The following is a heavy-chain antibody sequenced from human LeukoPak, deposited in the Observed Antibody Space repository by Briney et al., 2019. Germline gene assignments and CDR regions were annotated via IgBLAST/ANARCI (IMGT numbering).Heavy chain of an antibody. D-gene: IGHD2-2*01. CDR3: AKMSPYQLLSDY. CDR2: IRYDGSNK. V-gene: IGHV3-30*02. CDR1: GFTISSYG. J-gene: IGHJ4*02. Sequence: GGSLRLSCAASGFTISSYGMHWVRQAPGKGLEWVAFIRYDGSNKYYADSVKGRFTISRDNSKNTLYLQMNSLRAEDTAVYYCAKMSPYQLLSDYWGQGTLVTVSS.